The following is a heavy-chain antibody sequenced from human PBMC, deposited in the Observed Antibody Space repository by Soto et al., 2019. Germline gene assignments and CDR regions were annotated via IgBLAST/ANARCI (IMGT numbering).Heavy chain of an antibody. D-gene: IGHD4-4*01. V-gene: IGHV1-3*01. Sequence: ASVKVSCKASGYTFTSYAMHWVRQAPGQRLEWMGWINAGNGNTKYSQKFQGRVTITRDTSASTAYMELSSLRSEDTAVYYCVTFSKQQLIEEDFDSWGPGTLVTVSS. CDR1: GYTFTSYA. CDR3: VTFSKQQLIEEDFDS. CDR2: INAGNGNT. J-gene: IGHJ4*02.